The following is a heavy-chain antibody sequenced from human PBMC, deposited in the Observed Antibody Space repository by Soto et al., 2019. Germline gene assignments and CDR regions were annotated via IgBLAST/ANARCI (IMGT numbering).Heavy chain of an antibody. CDR2: IMPVFHTT. CDR3: ATATISPVSATLYHYGMDV. J-gene: IGHJ6*02. D-gene: IGHD6-25*01. CDR1: GGTFNNFA. V-gene: IGHV1-69*01. Sequence: QVQLVQSGAEVKKPGSSVKVSCQASGGTFNNFAFTWVRQAPGQGLEWLGGIMPVFHTTNIAQTFQDRITVTADDLTTTVYMEMTSLRDDDTAVYYCATATISPVSATLYHYGMDVWGQGTTVTVSS.